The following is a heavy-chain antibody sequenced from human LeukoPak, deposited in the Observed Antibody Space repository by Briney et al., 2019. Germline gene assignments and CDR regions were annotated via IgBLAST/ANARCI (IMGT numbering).Heavy chain of an antibody. CDR3: ARDPNHGALDF. J-gene: IGHJ4*02. D-gene: IGHD1-14*01. CDR2: IKYNGREK. CDR1: GFSFSNSW. Sequence: GGSLRLSCVASGFSFSNSWMSWVRQATGKGLEWVANIKYNGREKDYVDSLKGRLTISRDNAKNSVYLEMSSLRVEDTAVYYCARDPNHGALDFWGQGTLVTVSS. V-gene: IGHV3-7*01.